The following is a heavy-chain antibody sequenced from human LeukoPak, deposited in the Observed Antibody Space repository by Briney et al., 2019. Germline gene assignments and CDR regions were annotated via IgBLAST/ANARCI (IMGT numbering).Heavy chain of an antibody. CDR3: ARDHIAAAGPMVTDFDY. Sequence: GGSLRLSCAASGFTVSSNYMNWVRQAPGKGLEWVSVINSGGNAYYADSVKGRFTISRDNAKNSLYLQMNSLRAEDTAVYYCARDHIAAAGPMVTDFDYWGQGTLVTVSS. D-gene: IGHD6-13*01. CDR2: INSGGNA. CDR1: GFTVSSNY. V-gene: IGHV3-66*01. J-gene: IGHJ4*02.